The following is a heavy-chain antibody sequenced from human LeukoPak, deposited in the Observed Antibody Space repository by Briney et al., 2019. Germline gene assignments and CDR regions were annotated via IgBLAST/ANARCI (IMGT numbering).Heavy chain of an antibody. D-gene: IGHD6-19*01. CDR2: IRSDGSNK. Sequence: GASLRLSCAACGFTSGSSGMHCVRQAPAKGLEWVAFIRSDGSNKYYEDSVKGRFTISRDNSKLYLQMNSLRAEDTAVYYCAKKGYSNGWRDSYYFDCWGEGTLVTVSS. J-gene: IGHJ4*02. CDR3: AKKGYSNGWRDSYYFDC. CDR1: GFTSGSSG. V-gene: IGHV3-30*02.